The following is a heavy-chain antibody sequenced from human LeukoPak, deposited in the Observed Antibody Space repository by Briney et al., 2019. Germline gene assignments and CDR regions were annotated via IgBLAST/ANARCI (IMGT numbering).Heavy chain of an antibody. J-gene: IGHJ4*02. CDR1: GGSISSYY. V-gene: IGHV4-59*01. Sequence: SETLSLTCTVSGGSISSYYWSWIWQPPGKGLEWIGYIHYSGSTNYNPSLRSRVTISVDTSKNQFSLKLVSVTAADTAVYYCGRGPAGSSGWYAFDHWGQGPWSPSPQ. D-gene: IGHD6-19*01. CDR3: GRGPAGSSGWYAFDH. CDR2: IHYSGST.